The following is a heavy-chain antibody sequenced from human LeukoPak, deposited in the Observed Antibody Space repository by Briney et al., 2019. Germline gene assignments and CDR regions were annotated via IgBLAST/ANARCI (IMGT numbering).Heavy chain of an antibody. D-gene: IGHD3-10*02. V-gene: IGHV3-30*04. CDR3: AELGITMIGGV. J-gene: IGHJ6*04. CDR1: GFTFSNHA. CDR2: ISYDGSYK. Sequence: GGSLRLSCAASGFTFSNHAMHWVRQAPGKGLEWVAVISYDGSYKDYADSVKGRFTISRDNSKNTLYLQMNSLRAEDTAVYYCAELGITMIGGVWGKGTTVTISS.